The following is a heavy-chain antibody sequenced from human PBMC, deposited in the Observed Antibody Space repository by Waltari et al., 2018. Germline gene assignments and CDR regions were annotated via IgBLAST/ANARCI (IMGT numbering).Heavy chain of an antibody. D-gene: IGHD5-12*01. CDR1: GFTFSSYA. J-gene: IGHJ3*02. V-gene: IGHV3-23*01. CDR3: ARDSAITELAFDI. CDR2: ISGSGGST. Sequence: EVQLLESGGGLVQPGGSLRLSCAASGFTFSSYAMSWVRQAPGKGLEWVSVISGSGGSTYDADSVKGRFTISRDNSKNTLYLQMNSLRAEDTAVYYCARDSAITELAFDIWGQGTMVTVSS.